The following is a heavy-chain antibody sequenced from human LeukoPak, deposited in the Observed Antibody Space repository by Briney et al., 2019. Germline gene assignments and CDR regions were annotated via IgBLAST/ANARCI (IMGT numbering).Heavy chain of an antibody. Sequence: SETLSLTCTVSGGSISSYYWSWIRQPAGKGLEWIGRIYTSGSTNYNPSLKSRVTISVDTSKNQFSLKLSSVTAADTAVYYCARMHYDFWSGYYGWFDPWGQGTLVTVSS. CDR1: GGSISSYY. D-gene: IGHD3-3*01. CDR3: ARMHYDFWSGYYGWFDP. CDR2: IYTSGST. V-gene: IGHV4-4*07. J-gene: IGHJ5*02.